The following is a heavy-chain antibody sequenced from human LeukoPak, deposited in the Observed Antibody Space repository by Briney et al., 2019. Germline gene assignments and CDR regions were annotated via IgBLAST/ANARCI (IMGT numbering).Heavy chain of an antibody. CDR1: GFTFSSYW. D-gene: IGHD2-15*01. CDR2: INQDGSAE. CDR3: ARLYCSGGGCYNYFDY. V-gene: IGHV3-7*04. Sequence: GGSLRLSCAASGFTFSSYWMSWVRQAPGRGLEWVANINQDGSAEYYVDSVKGRFTISRDNAKSSLYLQMNSLRAEDTAVHYCARLYCSGGGCYNYFDYWGQGTLVTVSS. J-gene: IGHJ4*02.